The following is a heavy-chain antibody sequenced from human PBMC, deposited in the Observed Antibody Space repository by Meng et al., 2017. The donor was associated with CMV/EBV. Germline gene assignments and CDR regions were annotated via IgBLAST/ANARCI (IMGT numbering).Heavy chain of an antibody. V-gene: IGHV3-23*01. CDR3: AKGYDDAD. J-gene: IGHJ4*02. Sequence: LGLSCAAYGFTFGGYAMSWVRQAPGKGLGWVSAISGSGGSTYYADSVKGRFTISRDNSKNTLYLQMNSLRAEDTAVYYCAKGYDDADWGQGTLVTVSS. D-gene: IGHD3-16*01. CDR2: ISGSGGST. CDR1: GFTFGGYA.